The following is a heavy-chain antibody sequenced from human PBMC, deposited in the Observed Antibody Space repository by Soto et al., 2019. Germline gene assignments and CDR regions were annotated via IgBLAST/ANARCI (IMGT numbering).Heavy chain of an antibody. J-gene: IGHJ4*02. CDR2: IIPIFGTA. D-gene: IGHD6-13*01. CDR1: GGTFSSYA. CDR3: ARTRRGRSSSPFDY. Sequence: QVQLVQSGAEVKKPGSSVKVSCKASGGTFSSYAISWVRQAPGQGLEWMGGIIPIFGTANYAQKFQGRVTITADDSTSTAYMELSSLRSEDTAVYYCARTRRGRSSSPFDYWGQGTLVTVSS. V-gene: IGHV1-69*01.